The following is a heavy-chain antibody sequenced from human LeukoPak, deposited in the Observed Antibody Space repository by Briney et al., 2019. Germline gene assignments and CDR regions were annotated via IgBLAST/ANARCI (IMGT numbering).Heavy chain of an antibody. CDR3: AKATLRTTVVKGVLDY. CDR1: GFTVSSNS. Sequence: GGSLRLSCTVSGFTVSSNSMSWVRQAPGKGLEWVSAISGSGGSTYYADSVKGRFTISRDNSKNTLYLQMNSLRAEDTAVYYCAKATLRTTVVKGVLDYWGQGTLVTVSS. J-gene: IGHJ4*02. V-gene: IGHV3-23*01. CDR2: ISGSGGST. D-gene: IGHD4-23*01.